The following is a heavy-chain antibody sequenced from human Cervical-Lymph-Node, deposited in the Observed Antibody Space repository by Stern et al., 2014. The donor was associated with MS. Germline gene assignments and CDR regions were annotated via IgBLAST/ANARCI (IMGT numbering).Heavy chain of an antibody. Sequence: EVQLVESGGGLVQPGGSLRLSCAASGFTFSHYWMHWVRQAPGKGLVWVSSTDIEGSTTTYADSVKGRFTITRDNAKNTLYLQMESRRAEDTAVYYCARWYSSGWYYFDSWGQGTLVTVSS. D-gene: IGHD6-19*01. CDR3: ARWYSSGWYYFDS. J-gene: IGHJ4*02. V-gene: IGHV3-74*03. CDR2: TDIEGSTT. CDR1: GFTFSHYW.